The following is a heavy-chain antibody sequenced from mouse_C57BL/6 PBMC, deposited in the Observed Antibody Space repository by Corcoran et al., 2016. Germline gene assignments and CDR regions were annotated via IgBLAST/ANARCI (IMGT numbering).Heavy chain of an antibody. J-gene: IGHJ2*01. CDR2: IYPGSGNT. CDR1: GYTFTDYY. CDR3: AREDYDYVY. D-gene: IGHD2-4*01. V-gene: IGHV1-76*01. Sequence: QVQLKQSGAELVRPGASVKLSCKASGYTFTDYYINWVKQRPGQGLEWIARIYPGSGNTYYNEKFKGKATLTAEKSSSTAYMQLSSLTSEDSAVYFCAREDYDYVYWGQGTTLTVSS.